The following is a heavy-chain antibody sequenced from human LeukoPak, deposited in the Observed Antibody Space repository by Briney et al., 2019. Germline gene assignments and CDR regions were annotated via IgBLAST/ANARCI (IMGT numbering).Heavy chain of an antibody. CDR3: ARDTIATVFDY. CDR2: INEDGSEK. V-gene: IGHV3-7*04. Sequence: GGSLTLSCAASGFTFSSYWMSWVRQVPGKGLEWVAQINEDGSEKHYGDSVRGRFTISRDNAKNSLYLQMYSLGADDMGVYFCARDTIATVFDYWGQGALVTVSS. CDR1: GFTFSSYW. D-gene: IGHD2-21*01. J-gene: IGHJ4*02.